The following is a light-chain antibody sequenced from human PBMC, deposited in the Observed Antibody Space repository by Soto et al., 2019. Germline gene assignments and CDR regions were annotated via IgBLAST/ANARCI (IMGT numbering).Light chain of an antibody. CDR2: DAS. CDR3: QQYNNWSET. CDR1: QSVRNK. J-gene: IGKJ2*01. V-gene: IGKV3-15*01. Sequence: EVVMTQSPVILSVSPGERATLSCRASQSVRNKLAWYQQKPGQAPRLLIYDASTRATGIPVRFSGSGSGTEFTLTISSLQSEDFAVYYCQQYNNWSETFGLGTKLEIK.